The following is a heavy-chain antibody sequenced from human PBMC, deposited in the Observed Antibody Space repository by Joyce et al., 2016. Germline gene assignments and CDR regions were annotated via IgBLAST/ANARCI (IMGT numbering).Heavy chain of an antibody. Sequence: QVQLQSSGPGLLKPSQTLSLTCAISGDIISSNNAAWNWIRQSPSRGLEWLGRTYVRSKCYNDYALSVKGRISINPDTSKNQISLQLKSVTPEDTAVYYCVRERRTTTYTGGKSWLDRWGQGTLVTVSS. D-gene: IGHD1-14*01. CDR1: GDIISSNNAA. V-gene: IGHV6-1*01. CDR3: VRERRTTTYTGGKSWLDR. CDR2: TYVRSKCYN. J-gene: IGHJ5*02.